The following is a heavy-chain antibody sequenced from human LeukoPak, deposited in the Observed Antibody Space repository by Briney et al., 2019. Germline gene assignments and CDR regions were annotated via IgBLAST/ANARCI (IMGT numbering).Heavy chain of an antibody. CDR3: ARFYDCRDNTGGRIDC. Sequence: PGGSLRLSCAASGFTLSIYGMHWVRQAPGKGLEWVAVISYDGSNKYYADSVKGRFTISRDNSKNTLYLQMNSLRAEDTAVYYCARFYDCRDNTGGRIDCWGQGILVTVSS. CDR1: GFTLSIYG. D-gene: IGHD2-8*02. CDR2: ISYDGSNK. V-gene: IGHV3-33*01. J-gene: IGHJ4*02.